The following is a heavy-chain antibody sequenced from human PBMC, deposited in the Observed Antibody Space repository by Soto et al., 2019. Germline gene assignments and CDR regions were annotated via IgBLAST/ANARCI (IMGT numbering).Heavy chain of an antibody. CDR3: ARTPGHNWFDP. CDR2: INQSGST. D-gene: IGHD2-8*02. J-gene: IGHJ5*02. V-gene: IGHV4-34*01. Sequence: QVQLQQWGAGLLKPSETLSLTCAVYGGSFSGYYWSWIRQPPGKGLKWIGEINQSGSTNYNPSLKSRVILSIDTPKKQFSLKLSSLTAADPAVYDCARTPGHNWFDPWGQGTLITLS. CDR1: GGSFSGYY.